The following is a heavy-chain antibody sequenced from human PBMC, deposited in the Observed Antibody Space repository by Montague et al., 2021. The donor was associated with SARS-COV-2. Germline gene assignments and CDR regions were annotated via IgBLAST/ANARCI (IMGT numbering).Heavy chain of an antibody. CDR3: ARDAEGIAARRSDAFDI. D-gene: IGHD6-6*01. CDR2: IYRGGST. V-gene: IGHV3-53*01. CDR1: GFTVSSTY. J-gene: IGHJ3*02. Sequence: SLRLSCAASGFTVSSTYMNWVRQAPGKGLEWVSVIYRGGSTYYADSVKGGFTISRDNSKNTLFLQMNSLRAADTAVYYCARDAEGIAARRSDAFDIWGQGTMVTVSS.